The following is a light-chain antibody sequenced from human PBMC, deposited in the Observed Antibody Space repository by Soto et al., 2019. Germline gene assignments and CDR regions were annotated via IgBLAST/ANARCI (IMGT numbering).Light chain of an antibody. Sequence: DIQVTQSPSSLSASVEDRVTITCRASQGMRNDLGWFQQKPGKAPKRLIYAASSLQSGVPSRFSGSGSGTEFTLTVTSLQPEDFATYYCQQHSSYPPLTFGGGTKVEIK. CDR3: QQHSSYPPLT. V-gene: IGKV1-17*01. CDR1: QGMRND. J-gene: IGKJ4*01. CDR2: AAS.